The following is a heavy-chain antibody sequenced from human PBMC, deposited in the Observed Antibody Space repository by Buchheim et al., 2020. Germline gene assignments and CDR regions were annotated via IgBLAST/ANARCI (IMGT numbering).Heavy chain of an antibody. CDR2: ITSSSSYI. CDR1: GFTFSSYS. CDR3: APYCSGGSCYSLDY. Sequence: EVQLVESGGGLVKPGGSLRLSCAASGFTFSSYSMNWVRQAPGKGLEWVSSITSSSSYIYYADSVKGRFTIPRDNAKNSLYPQMNSLRAEDTAVYFCAPYCSGGSCYSLDYWGQGTL. J-gene: IGHJ4*02. D-gene: IGHD2-15*01. V-gene: IGHV3-21*01.